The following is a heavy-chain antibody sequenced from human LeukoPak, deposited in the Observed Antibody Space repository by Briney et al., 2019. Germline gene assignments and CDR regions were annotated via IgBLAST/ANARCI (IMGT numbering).Heavy chain of an antibody. D-gene: IGHD6-19*01. CDR3: ATDGSGWYSDY. Sequence: GGSLRLSCGASGFTFYYHGMSWVRQAPGKGLEWVSGINPNGGSTGYADSVKGRFTISRDNAKNSLYLEMNSLRAEDTALYYCATDGSGWYSDYWGQGTLVAVSS. CDR1: GFTFYYHG. V-gene: IGHV3-20*04. J-gene: IGHJ4*02. CDR2: INPNGGST.